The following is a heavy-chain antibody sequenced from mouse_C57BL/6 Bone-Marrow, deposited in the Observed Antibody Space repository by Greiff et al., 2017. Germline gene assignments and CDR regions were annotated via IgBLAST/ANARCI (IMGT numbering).Heavy chain of an antibody. CDR1: GYSITSGYY. Sequence: VQLQQSGPGLVKPSQSLSLTCSVTGYSITSGYYWNWLRQFPGNKLEWMGYISYDGSTTYNPSLKNRISISRDTSKHQFFLKLNSVTTEDTATYYCARYLGLRLDWYFDVWGTGTTVTVSA. V-gene: IGHV3-6*01. J-gene: IGHJ1*03. CDR3: ARYLGLRLDWYFDV. CDR2: ISYDGST. D-gene: IGHD2-4*01.